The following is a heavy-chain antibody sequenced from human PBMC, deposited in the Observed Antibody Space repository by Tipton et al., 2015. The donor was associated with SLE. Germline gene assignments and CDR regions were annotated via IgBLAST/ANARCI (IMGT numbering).Heavy chain of an antibody. V-gene: IGHV5-51*03. CDR3: ARLATVTSDFDF. D-gene: IGHD4-17*01. CDR2: IYPGDSDT. CDR1: GYSFTTYW. J-gene: IGHJ4*02. Sequence: QSGPEVKKPGESLKISCKSSGYSFTTYWIAWVRQMPGKGLEWMGIIYPGDSDTRYSPSVQGQVTISADKSISTAYLQWSSLKASDTARYSCARLATVTSDFDFWGQGTLVTVSS.